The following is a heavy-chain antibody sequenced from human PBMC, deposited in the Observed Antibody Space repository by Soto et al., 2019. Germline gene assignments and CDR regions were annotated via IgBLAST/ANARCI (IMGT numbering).Heavy chain of an antibody. J-gene: IGHJ6*02. CDR2: LSGSSSFI. V-gene: IGHV3-21*02. D-gene: IGHD2-2*01. CDR3: TRDLYQVSNSVHRFSYSMDV. CDR1: GFKFRHYG. Sequence: EVQLVESGGGLVKPGGSLRLSCAASGFKFRHYGMNWVRQAPGKGLEWVSSLSGSSSFIFYADSVKGRFTISRDNAKNSLYLQMNSLRGEDTAVYYCTRDLYQVSNSVHRFSYSMDVWGQGTTVTVSS.